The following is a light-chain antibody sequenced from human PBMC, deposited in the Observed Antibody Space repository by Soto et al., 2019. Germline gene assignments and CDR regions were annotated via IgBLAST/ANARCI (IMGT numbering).Light chain of an antibody. CDR3: QQFNSYPLT. V-gene: IGKV1-9*01. CDR2: AAS. Sequence: LTQSPATLSASVGDRVTITCRASQGISRYLAWYQQRPGTAPKLLIFAASTLHSGVPSRFSGSGSGTDFTLTISSLQPEDFAIYYCQQFNSYPLTFGGGTKVDI. CDR1: QGISRY. J-gene: IGKJ4*01.